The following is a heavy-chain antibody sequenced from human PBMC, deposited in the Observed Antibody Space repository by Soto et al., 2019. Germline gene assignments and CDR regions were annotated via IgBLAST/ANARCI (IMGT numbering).Heavy chain of an antibody. D-gene: IGHD3-3*01. CDR1: GCSISSYY. Sequence: PSETLSLTCRVSGCSISSYYWSWIRQPPGKGLEWIGYIYYSGSTNYNPSLKSRVTISVDTSKNQFSLKLSSVTAADTAVYYCARGAETYYDFWSGYYPPMGFDYWGQGTLVTVSS. J-gene: IGHJ4*02. CDR2: IYYSGST. V-gene: IGHV4-59*01. CDR3: ARGAETYYDFWSGYYPPMGFDY.